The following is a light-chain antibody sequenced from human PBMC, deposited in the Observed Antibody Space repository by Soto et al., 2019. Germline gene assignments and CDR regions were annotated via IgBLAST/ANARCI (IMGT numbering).Light chain of an antibody. J-gene: IGKJ4*01. CDR2: DVS. V-gene: IGKV3-11*01. CDR1: QSVSTS. CDR3: QERSNWPRLT. Sequence: EIVLTQSPATLFLSPGERATLPCRASQSVSTSLAWYQQRPGQAPRLLIYDVSNRAAGVPARFSGSGSGTDFTLTISNLEPEDFAIYYCQERSNWPRLTFGGGTTVEIK.